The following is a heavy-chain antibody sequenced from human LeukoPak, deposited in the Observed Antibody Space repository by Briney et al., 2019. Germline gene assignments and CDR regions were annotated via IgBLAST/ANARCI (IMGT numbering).Heavy chain of an antibody. CDR3: AKADHYDILSRYFDAFDI. CDR1: GFTVSSNY. D-gene: IGHD3-9*01. V-gene: IGHV3-23*01. CDR2: ISGSGIST. Sequence: GGSLRLSYAASGFTVSSNYMSWVRQAPGKGLEWVPAISGSGISTYYADSVKGRFTISRDNSKNTLYMQMDSLRAEDTAVYYCAKADHYDILSRYFDAFDIWGQGTMVTVSS. J-gene: IGHJ3*02.